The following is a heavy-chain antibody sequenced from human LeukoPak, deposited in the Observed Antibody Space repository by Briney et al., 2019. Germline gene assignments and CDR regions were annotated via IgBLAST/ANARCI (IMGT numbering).Heavy chain of an antibody. Sequence: PGGSLRLSCAASGFTFSSYSMNWVRQAPGKGLEWVSSISSSSSYIYYADSVKGRFTISRDNSKNTLYLQMNGLRAEDTAVYYCAKDFLWFGDLPRDRFDPWGQGTLVTVSS. CDR2: ISSSSSYI. CDR3: AKDFLWFGDLPRDRFDP. J-gene: IGHJ5*02. CDR1: GFTFSSYS. V-gene: IGHV3-21*01. D-gene: IGHD3-10*01.